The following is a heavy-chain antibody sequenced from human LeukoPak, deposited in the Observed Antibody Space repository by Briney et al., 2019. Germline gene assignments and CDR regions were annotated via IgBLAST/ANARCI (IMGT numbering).Heavy chain of an antibody. J-gene: IGHJ4*02. D-gene: IGHD1-26*01. CDR1: GFTFDDYG. V-gene: IGHV3-49*04. CDR3: ARDRDDSGSPDY. CDR2: MRSEAYGGTT. Sequence: GGSLRLSCKASGFTFDDYGINWVRQAPGKGLEWVGFMRSEAYGGTTEYAASVKGRFTISRHDSKNIAYLQMNSLRAEDTAVYYCARDRDDSGSPDYWGQGTLVTVSS.